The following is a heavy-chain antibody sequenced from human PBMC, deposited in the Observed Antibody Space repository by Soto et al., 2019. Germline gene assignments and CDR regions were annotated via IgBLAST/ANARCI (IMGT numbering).Heavy chain of an antibody. Sequence: SVKVSCKASGGTFSSYTISWVRQAPGQGLEWMGRIIPILGIANYAQKFQGRVTITADKSTSTAYMELSSLRSEDTAVYYCARAVWLGKLLGYFDYWGQGTLVTVSS. CDR2: IIPILGIA. D-gene: IGHD3-10*01. CDR3: ARAVWLGKLLGYFDY. CDR1: GGTFSSYT. J-gene: IGHJ4*02. V-gene: IGHV1-69*02.